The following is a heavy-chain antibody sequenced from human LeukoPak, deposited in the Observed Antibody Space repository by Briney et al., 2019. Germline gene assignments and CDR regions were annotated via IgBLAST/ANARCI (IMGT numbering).Heavy chain of an antibody. Sequence: PGGSLRLSCAASGFISSNFAMIWVRQAPGKGLEWIGYIYYSGSTNYNPSLKSRVTISVDTSKNQFSLKLSSVTAADTAVYYCARGDGVDPFDYWGQGTLVTVSS. D-gene: IGHD3-10*01. J-gene: IGHJ4*02. V-gene: IGHV4-59*01. CDR1: GFISSNFA. CDR2: IYYSGST. CDR3: ARGDGVDPFDY.